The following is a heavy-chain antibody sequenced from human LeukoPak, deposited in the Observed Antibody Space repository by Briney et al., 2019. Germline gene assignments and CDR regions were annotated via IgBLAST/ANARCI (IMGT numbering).Heavy chain of an antibody. CDR1: GVSISSTTYY. V-gene: IGHV4-39*01. D-gene: IGHD3-10*02. CDR2: VYSGVNT. Sequence: PSETLSLTCTVSGVSISSTTYYWGWIRQPPGNGLEWIGSVYSGVNTYYNPSLKSRVTISVDTSMNQFSLKLSSVTAADTAVYYCARRPLFGEFDYWGQGTLVTVSS. J-gene: IGHJ4*02. CDR3: ARRPLFGEFDY.